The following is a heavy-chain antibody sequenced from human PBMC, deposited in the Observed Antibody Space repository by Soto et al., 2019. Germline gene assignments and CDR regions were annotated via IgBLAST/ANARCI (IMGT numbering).Heavy chain of an antibody. CDR3: ANLSDV. J-gene: IGHJ6*02. Sequence: PGESLKISCKGSGYNFTNYLIIWVRQMPGKGLEWMGRIDPSDSYTKYSPSLQGHVTISADKSIGTAYLQWSRLKASDTAMYYCANLSDVWGQGTTVTVSS. CDR2: IDPSDSYT. V-gene: IGHV5-10-1*01. CDR1: GYNFTNYL. D-gene: IGHD3-16*02.